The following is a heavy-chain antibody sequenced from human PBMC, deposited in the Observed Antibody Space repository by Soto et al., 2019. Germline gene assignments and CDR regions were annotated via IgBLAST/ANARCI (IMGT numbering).Heavy chain of an antibody. V-gene: IGHV3-23*01. CDR1: GFTFSSYA. CDR2: ISGSGGST. Sequence: GGSLRLSCAASGFTFSSYAMSWVRQAPGKGLEWVSAISGSGGSTYYADSVKGRFTISRDNSKNTLYLQMNSLRAEDTAVYYCATRPKQQLEYFQHWGQGTLVTVSS. J-gene: IGHJ1*01. CDR3: ATRPKQQLEYFQH. D-gene: IGHD6-13*01.